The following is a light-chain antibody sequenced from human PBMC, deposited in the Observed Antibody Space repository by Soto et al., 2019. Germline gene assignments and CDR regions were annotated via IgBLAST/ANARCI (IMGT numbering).Light chain of an antibody. Sequence: NVLTQPPGTLTLSPGQRATLSCRASQSLSGNYLAWYQQKPGQAPRLLIYDASNRATGIPARFSGSGSGTDFTLTISSLEPEDFAVYYCQQRSNWITFGQGTRLEIK. CDR1: QSLSGNY. CDR2: DAS. CDR3: QQRSNWIT. J-gene: IGKJ5*01. V-gene: IGKV3D-20*02.